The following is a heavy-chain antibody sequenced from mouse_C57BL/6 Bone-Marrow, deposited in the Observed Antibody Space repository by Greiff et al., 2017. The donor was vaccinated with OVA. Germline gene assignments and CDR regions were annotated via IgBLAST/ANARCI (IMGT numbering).Heavy chain of an antibody. Sequence: VKLQQPGAELVRPGTSVKLSCKASGYTFTSYWMHWVKQRPGQGLEWIGVIDPSDSYTNYNQKLKGKATLTVDTSSRTAYMQLRCLTSEDSAIYDCTTPGSAYWGQGTLVTVSA. V-gene: IGHV1-59*01. CDR3: TTPGSAY. CDR1: GYTFTSYW. J-gene: IGHJ3*01. CDR2: IDPSDSYT.